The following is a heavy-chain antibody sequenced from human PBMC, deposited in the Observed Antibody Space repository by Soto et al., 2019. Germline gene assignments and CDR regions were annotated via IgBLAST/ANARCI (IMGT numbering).Heavy chain of an antibody. Sequence: QVGLQDTGPGLVKPSETLSLTCTVSGDSISNYYWTWVRQSPGKGLEWIGYILYSGSTNYNPSRKRRVAMSLDTTKNQSFLKWTSVSAADTAVYYCARERTTATAWARNFHCYGLDVWGRGTTVIVS. CDR1: GDSISNYY. CDR3: ARERTTATAWARNFHCYGLDV. D-gene: IGHD1-7*01. CDR2: ILYSGST. J-gene: IGHJ6*02. V-gene: IGHV4-59*01.